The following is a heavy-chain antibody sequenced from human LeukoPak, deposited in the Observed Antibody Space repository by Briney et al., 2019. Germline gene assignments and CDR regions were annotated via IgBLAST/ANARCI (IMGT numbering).Heavy chain of an antibody. D-gene: IGHD1-26*01. J-gene: IGHJ3*02. CDR1: GFTFSDSH. V-gene: IGHV3-23*01. Sequence: TGGSLRLSCVGSGFTFSDSHMSWVRQAPGKGPEWVSAIPTSGASTYYADSVKGRFTISRDNSKNTLYLRMTGLRVEDTALYYCARSASGTFLAFDIWGQGTVVTVSS. CDR3: ARSASGTFLAFDI. CDR2: IPTSGAST.